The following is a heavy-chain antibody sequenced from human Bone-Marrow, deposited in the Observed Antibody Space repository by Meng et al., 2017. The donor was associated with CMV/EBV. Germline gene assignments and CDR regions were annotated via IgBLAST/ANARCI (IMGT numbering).Heavy chain of an antibody. D-gene: IGHD3-3*01. J-gene: IGHJ4*02. V-gene: IGHV3-15*01. CDR2: IKSKTDGGAT. CDR1: GFTFSNAW. CDR3: ARDLITEGGYYLDY. Sequence: GESLKISCAASGFTFSNAWMSWVRQAPGKGLEWVGRIKSKTDGGATDYAAPVKGRFTISRDNSKNTLYLQMNSLRAEDTAVYYGARDLITEGGYYLDYWGQGTLVTVSS.